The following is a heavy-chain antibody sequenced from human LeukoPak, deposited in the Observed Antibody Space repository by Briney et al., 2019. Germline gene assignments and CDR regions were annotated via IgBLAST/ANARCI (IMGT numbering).Heavy chain of an antibody. V-gene: IGHV3-21*01. CDR1: GFTFSSYR. D-gene: IGHD6-19*01. CDR3: AREGSGVAGHFDY. Sequence: PGVSLRLSCAASGFTFSSYRMNWVRRAPGKGLEWVSTISSSSCYIYYADSVKGRFTISRDNAKNSLYLQMNSLRAEDTAVYYCAREGSGVAGHFDYWGQGTLVTVSS. CDR2: ISSSSCYI. J-gene: IGHJ4*02.